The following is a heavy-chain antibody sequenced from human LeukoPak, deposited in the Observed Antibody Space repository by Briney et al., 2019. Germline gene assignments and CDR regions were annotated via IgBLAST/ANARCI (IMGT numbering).Heavy chain of an antibody. CDR1: GFTFSSYA. D-gene: IGHD3-9*01. CDR2: ISGSGGST. J-gene: IGHJ4*02. Sequence: GGSLRLSCAASGFTFSSYAMSWVRQAPGKGLEWVSAISGSGGSTYYADSVKGRFTISRDNSKNTLYLQMNSLRAEDTAVYYCARDPGLRYFDWCDYWGQGTLVTVSS. CDR3: ARDPGLRYFDWCDY. V-gene: IGHV3-23*01.